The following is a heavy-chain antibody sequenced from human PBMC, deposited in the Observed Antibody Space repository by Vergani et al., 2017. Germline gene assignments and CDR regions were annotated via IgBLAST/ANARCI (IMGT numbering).Heavy chain of an antibody. CDR2: IYYRGST. CDR3: ASGRYYDFWSGYYYH. D-gene: IGHD3-3*01. CDR1: GGSFSGYY. J-gene: IGHJ5*02. Sequence: QVQLQQWGAGLLKPSETLSLTCAVYGGSFSGYYWSWIRQPPGKGLEWIGYIYYRGSTNDNPSPKSRVTISVDTSKNQFSLKLSSVTAADTAVYYCASGRYYDFWSGYYYHWGQGTLVTVSS. V-gene: IGHV4-34*11.